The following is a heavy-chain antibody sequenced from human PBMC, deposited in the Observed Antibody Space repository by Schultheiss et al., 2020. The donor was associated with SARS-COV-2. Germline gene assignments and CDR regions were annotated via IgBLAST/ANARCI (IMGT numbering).Heavy chain of an antibody. CDR2: IYYSGST. CDR3: ARVERSCSTSCQRWFDP. V-gene: IGHV4-39*07. CDR1: GGSISSSSYY. D-gene: IGHD2-2*01. Sequence: SETLSLTCTVSGGSISSSSYYWGWIRQPPGKGLEWIGSIYYSGSTNYNPSLKSRVTISVDTSKNQFSLKLSSVTAADTAVYYCARVERSCSTSCQRWFDPWGQGTLVTVSS. J-gene: IGHJ5*02.